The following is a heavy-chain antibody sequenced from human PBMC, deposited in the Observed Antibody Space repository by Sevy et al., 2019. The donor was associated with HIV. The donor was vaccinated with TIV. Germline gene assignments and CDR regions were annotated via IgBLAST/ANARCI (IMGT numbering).Heavy chain of an antibody. Sequence: SETLSLTCTVSGGSVISGNDYWSWLRQPPGRGLEWIGYIHYTGSTSYNPSLKSRVTLSLDTSKNHFSLKLTSVTAADKAVYYCARDSSYYYNSGNYYTSEQYYGLDVWGQGTTVTVSS. V-gene: IGHV4-61*03. J-gene: IGHJ6*02. CDR1: GGSVISGNDY. D-gene: IGHD3-10*01. CDR3: ARDSSYYYNSGNYYTSEQYYGLDV. CDR2: IHYTGST.